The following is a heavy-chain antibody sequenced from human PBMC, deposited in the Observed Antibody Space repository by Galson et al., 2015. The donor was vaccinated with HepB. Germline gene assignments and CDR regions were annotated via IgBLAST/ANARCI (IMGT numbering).Heavy chain of an antibody. CDR3: AKDILSVVGLPDAFDI. Sequence: SLRLSCAASGFTFSSYAMHWVRQAPGKGLEWVSGISWNSGSIGYADSVKGRFTISRDNAKNSLYLQMNSLRAEDTALYYCAKDILSVVGLPDAFDIWGQGTMVTVSS. J-gene: IGHJ3*02. V-gene: IGHV3-9*01. D-gene: IGHD2-21*01. CDR1: GFTFSSYA. CDR2: ISWNSGSI.